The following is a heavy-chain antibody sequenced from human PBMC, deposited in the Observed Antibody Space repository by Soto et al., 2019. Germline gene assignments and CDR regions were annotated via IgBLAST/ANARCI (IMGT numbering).Heavy chain of an antibody. CDR3: ARPRRRQYSSSWYDAFDI. V-gene: IGHV3-11*01. Sequence: GGSLRLSCAASGFTFSDYYMSWIRQAPGMGLEWVSYISSSGSTIYYADSVKGRFTISRDNAKNSLYLQMNSLRAEDTAVYYCARPRRRQYSSSWYDAFDIWGQGTMVTVSS. CDR1: GFTFSDYY. J-gene: IGHJ3*02. CDR2: ISSSGSTI. D-gene: IGHD6-13*01.